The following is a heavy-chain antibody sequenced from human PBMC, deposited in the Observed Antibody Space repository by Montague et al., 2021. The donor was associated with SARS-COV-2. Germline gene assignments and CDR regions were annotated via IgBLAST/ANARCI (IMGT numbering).Heavy chain of an antibody. V-gene: IGHV4-59*01. CDR3: ARDRGRYFDSGSYNWLDS. CDR1: GGSISPYY. D-gene: IGHD3-10*01. CDR2: IYYTGNT. J-gene: IGHJ5*01. Sequence: SETRSLTCTVSGGSISPYYWTWIRQPPGKGLEWIGYIYYTGNTKYKPSLKSRVTISVDTSKSQFSLNLKSVTAADTAVYYCARDRGRYFDSGSYNWLDSWGQGTLVTVSS.